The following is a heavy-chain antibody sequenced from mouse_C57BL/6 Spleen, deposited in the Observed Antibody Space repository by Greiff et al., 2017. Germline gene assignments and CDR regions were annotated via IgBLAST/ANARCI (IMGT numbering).Heavy chain of an antibody. CDR2: IYPGDGDT. Sequence: VQLQQSGPELVKPGASVQISCKASGYAFSSSWMNWVKQRPGKGLEWIGRIYPGDGDTNYNGKFKGKATLTADKSSSTAYMQLSSLTSEDSAVYFCASYGRVFDYWGQGTTLTVSS. D-gene: IGHD1-1*01. CDR3: ASYGRVFDY. V-gene: IGHV1-82*01. CDR1: GYAFSSSW. J-gene: IGHJ2*01.